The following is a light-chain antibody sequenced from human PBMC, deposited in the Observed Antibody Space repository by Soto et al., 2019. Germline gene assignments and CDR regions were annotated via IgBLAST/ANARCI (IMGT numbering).Light chain of an antibody. Sequence: QAVVTKDPSLTVSPGGTVPLTCGSRTGAVTNGHYPYWFQQKPGQAPRTLIYDTTNRHSWTPARFSGSLLGGKAALTLSGAQPEDEAEYYCLLSYNGPYVFGTGTKVTVL. CDR2: DTT. J-gene: IGLJ1*01. V-gene: IGLV7-46*01. CDR1: TGAVTNGHY. CDR3: LLSYNGPYV.